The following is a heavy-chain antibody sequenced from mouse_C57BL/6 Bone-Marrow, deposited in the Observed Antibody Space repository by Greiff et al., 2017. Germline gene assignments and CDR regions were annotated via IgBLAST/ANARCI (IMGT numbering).Heavy chain of an antibody. CDR3: ASGFAY. Sequence: QVQLQQSGAELARPGASVKLSCKASGYTFTSYGISWVKQRTGQGLEWIGEIYPRSGNTYYNEKFKGKDTLTADKSSSTAYMELRSLTSEDSAVYFCASGFAYWGQGTLVTVSA. CDR1: GYTFTSYG. V-gene: IGHV1-81*01. CDR2: IYPRSGNT. J-gene: IGHJ3*01.